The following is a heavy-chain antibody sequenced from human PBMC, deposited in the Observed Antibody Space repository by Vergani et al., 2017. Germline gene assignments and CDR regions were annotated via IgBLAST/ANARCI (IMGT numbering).Heavy chain of an antibody. Sequence: QVQLVQSGSKLKKPGASVKVSCKASGYTFTSYAMNWVRQAPGQGLEWMGWINTNTGNPTYAQGFTGRFVFSLDTSVSTAYLQISSLKAEDTAVYYCARDSPVGYSYGYDAFDIWGQGTMVTVSS. CDR3: ARDSPVGYSYGYDAFDI. D-gene: IGHD5-18*01. V-gene: IGHV7-4-1*02. J-gene: IGHJ3*02. CDR1: GYTFTSYA. CDR2: INTNTGNP.